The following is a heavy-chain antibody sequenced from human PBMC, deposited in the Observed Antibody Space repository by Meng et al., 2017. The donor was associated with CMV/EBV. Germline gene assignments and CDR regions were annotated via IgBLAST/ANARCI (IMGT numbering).Heavy chain of an antibody. J-gene: IGHJ4*02. CDR3: ASSLTYPDY. Sequence: QVQLRQGGAGLLQPSETLSLTCAVYGGSFSGYYWSWIRQPPGKGLEWIGEINHSGSTNYNPSLKSRVTISVDTSKNQFSLKLSSVTAADTAVYYCASSLTYPDYWGQGTLVTVSS. D-gene: IGHD2-15*01. CDR2: INHSGST. V-gene: IGHV4-34*01. CDR1: GGSFSGYY.